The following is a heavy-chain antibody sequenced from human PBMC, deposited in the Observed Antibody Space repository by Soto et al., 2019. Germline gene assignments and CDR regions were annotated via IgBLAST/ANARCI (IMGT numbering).Heavy chain of an antibody. V-gene: IGHV3-33*01. CDR2: IWYGGSNK. J-gene: IGHJ6*02. Sequence: QVQLVESGGGVVQPGRSLRLSCAASGFTFSSYGMHWVRQAPGKGLEWVAVIWYGGSNKYYADSVKGRFTISRDNSKNTLYLQMNSLRAEDTAVYYCAREYIVVVPAALYYYGMDVWGQGTTVTVSS. CDR1: GFTFSSYG. D-gene: IGHD2-2*01. CDR3: AREYIVVVPAALYYYGMDV.